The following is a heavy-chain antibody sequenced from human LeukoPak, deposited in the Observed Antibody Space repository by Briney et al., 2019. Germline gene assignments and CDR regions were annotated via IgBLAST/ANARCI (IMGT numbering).Heavy chain of an antibody. CDR3: VRGRYCSSGRCSESLQY. Sequence: GGSLRLSCVASGFTFSSYSMNWVRQAPGKALEWVSSISSSTSYIFYADSLKGRITVSRDNAENLLYLQMNYLRAEDTAIYYCVRGRYCSSGRCSESLQYWGRGTLITVSS. V-gene: IGHV3-21*06. D-gene: IGHD2-15*01. J-gene: IGHJ1*01. CDR1: GFTFSSYS. CDR2: ISSSTSYI.